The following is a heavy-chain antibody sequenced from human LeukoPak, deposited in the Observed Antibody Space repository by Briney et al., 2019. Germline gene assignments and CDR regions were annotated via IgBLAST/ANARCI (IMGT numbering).Heavy chain of an antibody. CDR2: IWYDGSNK. V-gene: IGHV3-33*06. CDR1: GFTFSSYG. CDR3: AKETSSGNFVTIDC. J-gene: IGHJ4*02. Sequence: GGSLRLSCAASGFTFSSYGMRWVRQAPGKGLEWVAVIWYDGSNKYYADSVKGRFTISRDNSKNTLYLQMNSLRAEDTAVYYCAKETSSGNFVTIDCWGQGTLVTVSS. D-gene: IGHD1-26*01.